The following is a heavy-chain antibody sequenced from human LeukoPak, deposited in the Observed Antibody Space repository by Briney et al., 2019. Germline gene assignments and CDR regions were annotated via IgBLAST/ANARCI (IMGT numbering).Heavy chain of an antibody. V-gene: IGHV5-51*01. J-gene: IGHJ4*02. CDR2: ICPGDSDT. Sequence: GEALKISCKGSGYSFTSYWIGWVRQMPGKGVEWMGVICPGDSDTRYSPSFQGQVTISADKSISTAYLQWSSLKASDTAMYYCARVDGDFWSGGDYWGQGTLVTVSS. CDR1: GYSFTSYW. CDR3: ARVDGDFWSGGDY. D-gene: IGHD3-3*01.